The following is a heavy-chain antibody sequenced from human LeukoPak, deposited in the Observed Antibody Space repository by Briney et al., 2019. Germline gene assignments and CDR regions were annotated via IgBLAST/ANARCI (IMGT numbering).Heavy chain of an antibody. CDR1: GFSFSSYG. J-gene: IGHJ3*02. Sequence: GGSLRLSCAASGFSFSSYGMHWVRQGPGKGLEWVAVISYDGSNKYYADSVKGRFTISRDNSKNTLYLQMNSLRAEDTAVYYCARGIAVAGTAFDIWGQGTMVTVSS. CDR3: ARGIAVAGTAFDI. D-gene: IGHD6-19*01. V-gene: IGHV3-30*03. CDR2: ISYDGSNK.